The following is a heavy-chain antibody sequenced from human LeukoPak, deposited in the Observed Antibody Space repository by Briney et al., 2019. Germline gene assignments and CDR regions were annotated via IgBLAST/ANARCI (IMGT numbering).Heavy chain of an antibody. D-gene: IGHD5-12*01. CDR1: GFTFSDYY. V-gene: IGHV3-11*04. J-gene: IGHJ4*02. CDR3: ARVHSGYGPDYIDH. CDR2: ISSSFSSGSTI. Sequence: GGSLRLSCAASGFTFSDYYMSWIRQAPGKGLEWVSYISSSFSSGSTIYYADSVKGRFTISRDNAKSSLYLQMNSLRAEDTALYYCARVHSGYGPDYIDHWGQGTPVTVSS.